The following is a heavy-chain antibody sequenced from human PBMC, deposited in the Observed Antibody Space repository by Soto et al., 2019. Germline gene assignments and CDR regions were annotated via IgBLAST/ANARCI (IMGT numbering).Heavy chain of an antibody. V-gene: IGHV1-69*13. CDR2: IIPIFGTA. CDR1: GGTFSSYA. CDR3: ARDLTMIVVVPYYYYYGMDV. Sequence: ASVKVSCKASGGTFSSYAISWVRQAPGQGLEWMGGIIPIFGTANYAQKFQGRVTITADESTSTAYMELSSLRSEDTAVYYCARDLTMIVVVPYYYYYGMDVWG. J-gene: IGHJ6*02. D-gene: IGHD3-22*01.